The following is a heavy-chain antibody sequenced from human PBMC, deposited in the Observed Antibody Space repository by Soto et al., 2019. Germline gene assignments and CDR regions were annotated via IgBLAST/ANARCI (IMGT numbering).Heavy chain of an antibody. Sequence: PGGSLRLSCAASGFTCSSYGMHWVRQAPGKGLEWVAVISYDGSNKYYADSVKGRFTISRDNSKNTLYLQMNSLRAEDTAVYYCAKDMGPYYDYVWGRRYGMDVWGQGTTVTVSS. V-gene: IGHV3-30*18. CDR2: ISYDGSNK. CDR1: GFTCSSYG. J-gene: IGHJ6*02. CDR3: AKDMGPYYDYVWGRRYGMDV. D-gene: IGHD3-16*01.